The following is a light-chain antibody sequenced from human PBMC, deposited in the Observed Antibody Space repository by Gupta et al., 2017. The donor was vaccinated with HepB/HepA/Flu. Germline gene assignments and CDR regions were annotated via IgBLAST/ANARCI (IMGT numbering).Light chain of an antibody. V-gene: IGKV3-20*01. CDR2: GIS. CDR3: QHYGNTPPSI. J-gene: IGKJ2*02. CDR1: QSVRSNY. Sequence: EIVLTQSPGTLSLSPGERATLSCRASQSVRSNYLAWYQHKRGQAPRLLIYGISTRATGIPDRFSGGGSGTDFTLTISRLEPEDFAVYYCQHYGNTPPSIFGQGTKLEI.